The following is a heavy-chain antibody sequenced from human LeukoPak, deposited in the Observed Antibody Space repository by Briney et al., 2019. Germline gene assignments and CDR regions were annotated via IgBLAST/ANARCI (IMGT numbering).Heavy chain of an antibody. CDR2: INPSGGST. D-gene: IGHD2-2*01. J-gene: IGHJ6*02. CDR3: AREPAARNDYYYYYGMDV. V-gene: IGHV1-46*01. Sequence: PGASVKVSCKASGYTFTSYYMHWVRQAPGQGLEWMGTINPSGGSTSYAQKFQGRVTMTRDTSTSTVYMELSSLRSEDTAVYYCAREPAARNDYYYYYGMDVWGQGTTVTVSS. CDR1: GYTFTSYY.